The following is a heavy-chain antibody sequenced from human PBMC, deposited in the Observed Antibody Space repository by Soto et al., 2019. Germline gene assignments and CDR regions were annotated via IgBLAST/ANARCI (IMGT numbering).Heavy chain of an antibody. D-gene: IGHD4-4*01. V-gene: IGHV3-11*01. CDR2: ISSSGSTI. CDR3: ARTLMTTVTTYYYYMDV. CDR1: GFTFSDYY. J-gene: IGHJ6*03. Sequence: LRLSCAASGFTFSDYYMSWIRQAPGKGLEWVSYISSSGSTIYYADSVKGRFTISRDNAKNSLYLQMNSLRAEDTAVYYCARTLMTTVTTYYYYMDVWGKGTTVTVSS.